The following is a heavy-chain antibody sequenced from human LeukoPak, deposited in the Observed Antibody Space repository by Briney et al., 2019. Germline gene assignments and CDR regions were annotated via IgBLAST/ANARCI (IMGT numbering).Heavy chain of an antibody. Sequence: SETLSLTCAVYGGSFSGYYWTWIRQPPGKGLEWIGEINHSGSTNYNPSLKSRVTISVDTSKNQFSLKLGSVTAADTAVYYCASGYISGWQIDYWGQGTLVTVSS. CDR1: GGSFSGYY. CDR2: INHSGST. D-gene: IGHD6-19*01. CDR3: ASGYISGWQIDY. J-gene: IGHJ4*02. V-gene: IGHV4-34*01.